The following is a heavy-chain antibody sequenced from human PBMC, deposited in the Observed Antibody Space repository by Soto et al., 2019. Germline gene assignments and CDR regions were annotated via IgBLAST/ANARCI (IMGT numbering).Heavy chain of an antibody. J-gene: IGHJ4*01. CDR2: VNPSGGHT. V-gene: IGHV1-46*01. D-gene: IGHD2-21*02. CDR3: ARGGHVVVVTAALDY. Sequence: QVQLMQSGAEVKKPGASVKVSCKASGDTFTEYYIHWVRQAPGQGLEWMGTVNPSGGHTTYAQHFLGRATMTRATSTSTLYMDLTSLTSDDTAVYYCARGGHVVVVTAALDYWGHGTLVTVSS. CDR1: GDTFTEYY.